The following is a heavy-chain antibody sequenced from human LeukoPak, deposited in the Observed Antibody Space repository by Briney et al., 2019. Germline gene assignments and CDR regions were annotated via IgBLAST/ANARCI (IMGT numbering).Heavy chain of an antibody. D-gene: IGHD6-13*01. CDR1: GFTFSSYW. V-gene: IGHV3-23*01. CDR2: ISGSGGST. CDR3: AKDSNGRVGAAAGQNWFDP. Sequence: PGGSLRLSCAASGFTFSSYWMSWVRQAPWKGLEWVSAISGSGGSTYYADSVKGRFTISRDNSKNTLYLQMNSLRAEDTAVYYCAKDSNGRVGAAAGQNWFDPWGQGTLVTVSS. J-gene: IGHJ5*02.